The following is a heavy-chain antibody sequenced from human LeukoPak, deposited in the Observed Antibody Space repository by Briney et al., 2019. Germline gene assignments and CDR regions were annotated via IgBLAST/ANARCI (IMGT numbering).Heavy chain of an antibody. Sequence: SQTLSLTCAISGDSVSSNSTTWNWIRQSSSRGLEWLGRTWYRSKWYNEYTVSVKSRITINPDTSKNQFSLQLNSVTPEDTAVYYCARGSIIRGVPFDYWGQGTLVTVSS. D-gene: IGHD3-10*01. V-gene: IGHV6-1*01. CDR2: TWYRSKWYN. CDR3: ARGSIIRGVPFDY. J-gene: IGHJ4*02. CDR1: GDSVSSNSTT.